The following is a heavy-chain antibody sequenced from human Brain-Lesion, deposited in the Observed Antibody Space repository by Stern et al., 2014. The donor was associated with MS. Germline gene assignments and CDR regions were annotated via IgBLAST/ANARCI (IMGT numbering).Heavy chain of an antibody. D-gene: IGHD6-19*01. V-gene: IGHV3-23*04. CDR1: GFSFSTYA. CDR2: ISGRGGPT. CDR3: AKWPHHIAVAGTRYFQH. Sequence: VQLVESGGGLVQPGGSLRLSCAASGFSFSTYAMSWVRQTPGKGLQWVSFISGRGGPTNYADSVKGRFTISRDNSKNTLYLQMDSLRADDTAVYYCAKWPHHIAVAGTRYFQHWGQGTLVTVSS. J-gene: IGHJ1*01.